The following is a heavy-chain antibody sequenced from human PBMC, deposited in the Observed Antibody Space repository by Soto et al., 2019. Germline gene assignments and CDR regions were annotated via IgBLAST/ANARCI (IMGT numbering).Heavy chain of an antibody. CDR3: AKDLHWYGMDV. CDR2: ISSNGGRT. CDR1: GFTFGNYF. J-gene: IGHJ6*02. D-gene: IGHD1-1*01. V-gene: IGHV3-23*01. Sequence: EVQLLESGGGLVQPGESLRLSCAASGFTFGNYFMNWDRQAPGKGLEWVSDISSNGGRTHYADSVRGRFTISRDNSRNTLYLQMSSLRAEDTALYYCAKDLHWYGMDVWGQGTTVTVSS.